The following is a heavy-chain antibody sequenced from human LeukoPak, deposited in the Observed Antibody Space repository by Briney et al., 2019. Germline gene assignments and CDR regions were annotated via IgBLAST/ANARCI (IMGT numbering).Heavy chain of an antibody. CDR1: GGSISSYY. CDR3: ARVDTMVRGVIYYYYGMDV. D-gene: IGHD3-10*01. CDR2: IYYSGST. J-gene: IGHJ6*02. Sequence: SAPLSLTCTVSGGSISSYYWSWIRQPPGKGLEWIGYIYYSGSTNYNPSLKSRVTISVDTSKNQFSLKLSSVTAADTAVYYCARVDTMVRGVIYYYYGMDVWGQGTTVTVSS. V-gene: IGHV4-59*01.